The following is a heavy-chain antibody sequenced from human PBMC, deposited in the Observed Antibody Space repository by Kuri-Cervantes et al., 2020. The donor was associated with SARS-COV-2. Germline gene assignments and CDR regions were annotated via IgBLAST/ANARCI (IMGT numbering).Heavy chain of an antibody. J-gene: IGHJ4*02. CDR3: ARGDGRAARLVY. CDR2: IYTSGST. V-gene: IGHV4-4*07. Sequence: GSLRLSCTVSGGSISSYYWSWIRQPAGKGLEWIGRIYTSGSTNYNPSLKSRVTMSVDTSKNQFSLKLSSVTAADTAVYYCARGDGRAARLVYWGQGTLVTVSS. D-gene: IGHD6-6*01. CDR1: GGSISSYY.